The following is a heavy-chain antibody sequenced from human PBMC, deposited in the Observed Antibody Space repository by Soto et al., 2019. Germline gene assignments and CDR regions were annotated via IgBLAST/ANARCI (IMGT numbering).Heavy chain of an antibody. D-gene: IGHD2-15*01. Sequence: PSETLSLTCTVSGGSISSYYWSWIRPPPGKGLEWLGYVSSSGTSKYNVSLESRITMSLDPSRNQFSLSLNSVTAADTAVYFCARYSPPKKSYDSNPGWFDPWGQGTLVTVSS. CDR2: VSSSGTS. J-gene: IGHJ5*02. V-gene: IGHV4-59*01. CDR3: ARYSPPKKSYDSNPGWFDP. CDR1: GGSISSYY.